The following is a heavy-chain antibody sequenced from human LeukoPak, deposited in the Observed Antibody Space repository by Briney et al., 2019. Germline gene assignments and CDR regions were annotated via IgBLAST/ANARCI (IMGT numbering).Heavy chain of an antibody. CDR3: ARVDYGDYERSYYYMDV. J-gene: IGHJ6*03. Sequence: GGSLRLSCAASGFTFSSYSMNWVRQAPGKGLEWVSYISSSSSTIYYADSVKGRFTISRDNAKNSLYLQMNSLRAEDTAVYYCARVDYGDYERSYYYMDVWGKGTTVTVSS. CDR2: ISSSSSTI. CDR1: GFTFSSYS. V-gene: IGHV3-48*01. D-gene: IGHD4-17*01.